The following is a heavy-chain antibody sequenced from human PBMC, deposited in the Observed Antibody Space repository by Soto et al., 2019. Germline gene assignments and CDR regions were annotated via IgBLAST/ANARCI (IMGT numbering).Heavy chain of an antibody. CDR1: GFTFSSYD. Sequence: GGSLRLSCAASGFTFSSYDMHWVRQATGKGLEWVSAIGTAGDTYYPGSVKGRFTSSRENAKNSLYLQMNSLRAGDTAVYYCARGALFRYYYYMDVWGKGTTVTVSS. CDR2: IGTAGDT. CDR3: ARGALFRYYYYMDV. J-gene: IGHJ6*03. V-gene: IGHV3-13*01.